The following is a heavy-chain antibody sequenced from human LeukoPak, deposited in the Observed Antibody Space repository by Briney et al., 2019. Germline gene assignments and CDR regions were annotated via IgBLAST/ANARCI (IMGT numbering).Heavy chain of an antibody. CDR2: IRYDGSNK. V-gene: IGHV3-30*02. CDR1: GFTFSSYG. Sequence: PGGSLRLSCAASGFTFSSYGMHWVRQAPGKGLEWVAFIRYDGSNKYYADSVKGRFTISRDNSKNTLYLQMNSLRAEDTAAYYCAKDGGAAAGRWSLRYYYYYMDVWGEGTTVTISS. CDR3: AKDGGAAAGRWSLRYYYYYMDV. D-gene: IGHD6-13*01. J-gene: IGHJ6*03.